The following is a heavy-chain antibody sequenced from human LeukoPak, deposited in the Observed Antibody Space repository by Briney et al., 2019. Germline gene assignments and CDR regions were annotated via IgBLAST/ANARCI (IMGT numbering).Heavy chain of an antibody. Sequence: SETLSLTCTVSGGSISSYYWSWIRQPAGKGLEWIWRIYTSGSTNYNPSLKSRVTMSVDTSKNQFSLKLSSVTAADTAVYYCARGTYGSGSPYYYYFHMDVWGKGTTVTVSS. J-gene: IGHJ6*03. CDR1: GGSISSYY. D-gene: IGHD3-10*01. V-gene: IGHV4-4*07. CDR3: ARGTYGSGSPYYYYFHMDV. CDR2: IYTSGST.